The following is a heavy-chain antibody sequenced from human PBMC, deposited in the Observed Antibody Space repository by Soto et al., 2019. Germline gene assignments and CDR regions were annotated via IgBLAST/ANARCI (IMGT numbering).Heavy chain of an antibody. CDR2: ISYDGNTQ. J-gene: IGHJ4*02. CDR1: GFTLSSYS. D-gene: IGHD1-20*01. V-gene: IGHV3-30-3*01. CDR3: AKVSRPSRISTADFGY. Sequence: QVQLVESGGGVVQPGTSLRLSCAASGFTLSSYSIHWVRQAPGKGLDWVAVISYDGNTQFYGDSVKGRFIVSRDNSRNPLYLQLNNLQAEDRAVYYCAKVSRPSRISTADFGYLGQGGLVTVSS.